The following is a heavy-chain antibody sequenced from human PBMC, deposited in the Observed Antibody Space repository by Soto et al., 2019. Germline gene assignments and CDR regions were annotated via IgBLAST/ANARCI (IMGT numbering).Heavy chain of an antibody. V-gene: IGHV3-49*03. J-gene: IGHJ4*02. D-gene: IGHD6-19*01. CDR1: GFTFGDYA. CDR2: IRSKAYGGTT. CDR3: TSRRSRQWLVY. Sequence: GGSLRLSCTASGFTFGDYAMSWFRQAPGKGLEWVGFIRSKAYGGTTEYAASVKGRFTISRDDSKSIAYLQMNSLKTEDTAVYYCTSRRSRQWLVYWGQGTLVTVSS.